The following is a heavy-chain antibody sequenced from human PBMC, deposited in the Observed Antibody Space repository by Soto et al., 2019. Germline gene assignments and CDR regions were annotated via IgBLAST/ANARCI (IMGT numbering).Heavy chain of an antibody. D-gene: IGHD3-22*01. CDR1: GGTFSSYA. CDR3: ARDSSGWEIYFVSIGYPPPSDYYYYGMDV. CDR2: IIPIFGTA. V-gene: IGHV1-69*13. J-gene: IGHJ6*02. Sequence: GASVKVSCKASGGTFSSYAISWVRQAPGQGLEWMGGIIPIFGTANYAQKFQGRVTITADESTSTAYMELSSLRSEDTAVYYCARDSSGWEIYFVSIGYPPPSDYYYYGMDVWGQGTTVTVSS.